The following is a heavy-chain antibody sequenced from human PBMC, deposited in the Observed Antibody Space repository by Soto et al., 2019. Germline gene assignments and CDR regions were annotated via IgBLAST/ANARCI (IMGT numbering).Heavy chain of an antibody. CDR1: GGSFSGYY. Sequence: QVQLQQWGAGLLKPSETLSLTCAVYGGSFSGYYWSWIRQPPGKGLEWIGEINHSGSTNYNPSLKSRVTISVDTSKNQFSPKLSSVTAADTAVYYCAGMGIAAAGINFDYWGQGTLVTVSS. J-gene: IGHJ4*02. CDR3: AGMGIAAAGINFDY. D-gene: IGHD6-13*01. CDR2: INHSGST. V-gene: IGHV4-34*01.